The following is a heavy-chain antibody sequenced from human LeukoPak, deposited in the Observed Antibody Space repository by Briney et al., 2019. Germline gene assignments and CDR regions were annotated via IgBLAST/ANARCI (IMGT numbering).Heavy chain of an antibody. CDR2: MNPNSGNT. D-gene: IGHD2-15*01. Sequence: ASVKVSCKASGYTFTSYDINWVRQATGQRPEWMGWMNPNSGNTGYAQKFQGRVTMTRNTSISTAYMELSSLRSEDTAVYYCATDCSGGSCYSGVNAFDIWGQGTMVTVSS. J-gene: IGHJ3*02. V-gene: IGHV1-8*01. CDR3: ATDCSGGSCYSGVNAFDI. CDR1: GYTFTSYD.